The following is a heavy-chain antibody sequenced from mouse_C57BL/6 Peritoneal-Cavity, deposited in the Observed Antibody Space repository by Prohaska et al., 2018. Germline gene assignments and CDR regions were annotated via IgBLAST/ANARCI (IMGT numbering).Heavy chain of an antibody. CDR3: ASLYDGYSLDY. D-gene: IGHD2-3*01. Sequence: DVQLQESGPGLVKPSQSLSLTCSVTGYSITSGYYWNWIRQFPGNKLEWMGYISYDGSNNYNPSLKNRISITRDTSKYQFFLKLNSVTTEDTATYYCASLYDGYSLDYWGQGTTLTVSS. V-gene: IGHV3-6*01. CDR1: GYSITSGYY. CDR2: ISYDGSN. J-gene: IGHJ2*01.